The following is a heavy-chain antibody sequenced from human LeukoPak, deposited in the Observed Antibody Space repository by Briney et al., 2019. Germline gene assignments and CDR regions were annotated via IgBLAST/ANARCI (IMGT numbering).Heavy chain of an antibody. D-gene: IGHD1-26*01. CDR3: AKTQWKVGATDYFDY. CDR2: INDNGGQR. CDR1: GFAFNNYA. Sequence: GGSLRLSCAASGFAFNNYAMTCVRRAPGEGLEWVSNINDNGGQRHYADSVRGRFTISRHNPKNTLFLQMDSLRAEDTAVYYCAKTQWKVGATDYFDYWGQGILVTVSS. J-gene: IGHJ4*02. V-gene: IGHV3-23*01.